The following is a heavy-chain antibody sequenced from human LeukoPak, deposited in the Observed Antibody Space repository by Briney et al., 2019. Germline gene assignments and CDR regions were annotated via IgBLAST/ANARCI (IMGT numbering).Heavy chain of an antibody. Sequence: ASVKVSCKASGYTFTGYYMHWVRQAPGQGLEWMGWINPNSGGTNYAQKFQGRVTMTRDTSISTAYMELSRLRSDDTAVYYCARDLRTMIVVYYFDHWGQGTLVTVSS. CDR2: INPNSGGT. CDR1: GYTFTGYY. J-gene: IGHJ4*02. CDR3: ARDLRTMIVVYYFDH. V-gene: IGHV1-2*02. D-gene: IGHD3-22*01.